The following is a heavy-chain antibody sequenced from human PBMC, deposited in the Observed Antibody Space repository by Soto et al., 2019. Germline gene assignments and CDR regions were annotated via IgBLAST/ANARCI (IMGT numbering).Heavy chain of an antibody. CDR1: GYSFTSYW. V-gene: IGHV5-10-1*01. D-gene: IGHD3-3*01. Sequence: PGESLKISCKGSGYSFTSYWISWVRQMPGKGLEWMGRIDPSDSYTNYSPSFQGHVTISADKSISTAYLQWSSLKASDTAMYYCARRYYDFWSGYYHFDYWGQGTLVTVSS. CDR2: IDPSDSYT. J-gene: IGHJ4*02. CDR3: ARRYYDFWSGYYHFDY.